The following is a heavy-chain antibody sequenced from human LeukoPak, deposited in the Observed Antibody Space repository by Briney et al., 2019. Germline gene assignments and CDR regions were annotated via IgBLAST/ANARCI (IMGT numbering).Heavy chain of an antibody. CDR2: IIPIFGTA. D-gene: IGHD2-21*02. V-gene: IGHV1-69*13. J-gene: IGHJ6*02. Sequence: SVKVSCKASGGTFSSYATSWVRQAPGQGLEWMGGIIPIFGTANYAQKFQGRVTITADESTSTAYMELSSLRSEDTAVYYCARVGYCGGDCYPYGMDVWGQGTTVTVSS. CDR1: GGTFSSYA. CDR3: ARVGYCGGDCYPYGMDV.